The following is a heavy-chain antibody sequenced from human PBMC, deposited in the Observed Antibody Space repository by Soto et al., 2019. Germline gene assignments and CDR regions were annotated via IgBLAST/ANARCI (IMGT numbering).Heavy chain of an antibody. CDR2: IKSKTDGGTT. J-gene: IGHJ6*02. D-gene: IGHD4-4*01. V-gene: IGHV3-15*07. Sequence: EVQLVESGGGLVKPGGSLRLSCAASGFTFSNAWMNWVRQAPGKGLEWVGRIKSKTDGGTTDYAAPVKGRFTISRDDSTNSMYLQMNSMKTADTAVYYCTTNNDYKRYSYYYGMDVCGLGTMVTVSS. CDR3: TTNNDYKRYSYYYGMDV. CDR1: GFTFSNAW.